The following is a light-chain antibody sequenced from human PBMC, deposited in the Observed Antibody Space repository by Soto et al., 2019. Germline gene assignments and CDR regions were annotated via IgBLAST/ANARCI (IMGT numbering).Light chain of an antibody. V-gene: IGKV3-15*01. CDR3: QQYDTWWT. J-gene: IGKJ1*01. Sequence: EIVVTQSPATLSVSPGERATLSCTASQNVTSRLAWYQQQPGQTPRLLIYDASTRAAGIPDRFNGGGSGTEFTLPISSLQSEDFALYFCQQYDTWWTFGQGTRVQI. CDR2: DAS. CDR1: QNVTSR.